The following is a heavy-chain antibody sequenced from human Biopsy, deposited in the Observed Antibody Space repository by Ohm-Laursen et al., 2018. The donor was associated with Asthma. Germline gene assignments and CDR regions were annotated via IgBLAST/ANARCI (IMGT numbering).Heavy chain of an antibody. J-gene: IGHJ6*02. CDR1: GDILSSFG. Sequence: GASVKVSCKAHGDILSSFGIKWVRKAPGQGLEWMGGVIPIYGTTHTAQKFQGRVTMTRDTSTSTVYMELSSLRSEDTAVYYCARGRYYRDRRHHNGLDVWGQGTTVTVSS. CDR3: ARGRYYRDRRHHNGLDV. V-gene: IGHV1-46*01. CDR2: VIPIYGTT. D-gene: IGHD4-17*01.